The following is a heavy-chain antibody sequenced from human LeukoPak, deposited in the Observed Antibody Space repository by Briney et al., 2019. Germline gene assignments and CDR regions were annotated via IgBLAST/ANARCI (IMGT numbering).Heavy chain of an antibody. CDR1: GYSFTSYW. J-gene: IGHJ6*02. Sequence: GKSLKISCKGSGYSFTSYWIGWVRQMPGKGLEWMGIIYPGDSDTRYSPSFQGQVTISADKSISTAYLQWSSLKASDTAMYYCATLQCSGGSCYSGSGVYYGMDVWGQGTTVTVSS. V-gene: IGHV5-51*01. CDR2: IYPGDSDT. CDR3: ATLQCSGGSCYSGSGVYYGMDV. D-gene: IGHD2-15*01.